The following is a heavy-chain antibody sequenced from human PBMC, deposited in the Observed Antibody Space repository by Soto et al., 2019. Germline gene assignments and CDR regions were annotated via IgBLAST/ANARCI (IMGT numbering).Heavy chain of an antibody. V-gene: IGHV4-34*01. CDR3: ARDKITGLFDY. J-gene: IGHJ4*02. Sequence: SETQSLTCAVYGGSFSGYYWTWIRQPQGTGLEWIGEINHSGSTNYNPSLKSRVTISVDTSKNQFSLKLTSVTAADTAVYYCARDKITGLFDYWGQGTLVTVSS. CDR1: GGSFSGYY. D-gene: IGHD2-8*02. CDR2: INHSGST.